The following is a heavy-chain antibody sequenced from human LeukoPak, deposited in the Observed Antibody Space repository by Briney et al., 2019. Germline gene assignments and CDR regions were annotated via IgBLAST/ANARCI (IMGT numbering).Heavy chain of an antibody. V-gene: IGHV4-34*01. Sequence: EASETLSLTCAVYGGSFSGYYWSWIRQPPGKGLEWIGEINHSGSTNYNPSLKSRVTISVDTSKNQFSLKLSSVTAADTAIYYCARDPYNGNYGDSYYYYMDVWGKGTTVTISS. CDR3: ARDPYNGNYGDSYYYYMDV. CDR2: INHSGST. CDR1: GGSFSGYY. D-gene: IGHD1-26*01. J-gene: IGHJ6*03.